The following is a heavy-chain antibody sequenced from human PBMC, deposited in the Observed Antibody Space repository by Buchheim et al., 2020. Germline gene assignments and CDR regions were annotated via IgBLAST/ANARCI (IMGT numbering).Heavy chain of an antibody. Sequence: QVQLVESGGGVVQPGRSLRLSCAASGFTFSSYGMHWVRQAPGKGLEWVAVISYDGSNKYYADSVTGRFTISRDNSKNTLYLQMNSLRAEDTAVYYCAKTHDFWSGYYSHFDYWGQGTL. CDR2: ISYDGSNK. D-gene: IGHD3-3*01. V-gene: IGHV3-30*18. J-gene: IGHJ4*02. CDR3: AKTHDFWSGYYSHFDY. CDR1: GFTFSSYG.